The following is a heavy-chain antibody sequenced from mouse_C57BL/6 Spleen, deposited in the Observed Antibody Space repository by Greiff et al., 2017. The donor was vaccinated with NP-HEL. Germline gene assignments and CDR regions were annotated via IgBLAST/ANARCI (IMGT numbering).Heavy chain of an antibody. Sequence: EVKLVESGGGLVKPGGSLKLSCAASGFTFSSYAMSWVRQTPEKRLEWVATISDGGSYTYYPDNVKGRFTISRDNAKNNLYLQMSHLKSEDTAMYYCARDLYEYGSMDYWGQGTSVTVSS. D-gene: IGHD2-4*01. V-gene: IGHV5-4*01. CDR3: ARDLYEYGSMDY. J-gene: IGHJ4*01. CDR2: ISDGGSYT. CDR1: GFTFSSYA.